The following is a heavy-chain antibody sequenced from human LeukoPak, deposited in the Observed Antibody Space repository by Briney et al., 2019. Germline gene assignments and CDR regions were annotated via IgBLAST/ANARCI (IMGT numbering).Heavy chain of an antibody. CDR3: ARDDSRYSGSPDY. D-gene: IGHD1-26*01. CDR1: GFIFSTYG. V-gene: IGHV3-7*01. Sequence: GGSLTLPCAASGFIFSTYGMHWVRQAPGKGLEWVANIKDDGSEKYYVASVKGRFTISRDNAKNSLYLQMNSVRAEDTAVYYCARDDSRYSGSPDYWGQGTRVTVSS. J-gene: IGHJ4*02. CDR2: IKDDGSEK.